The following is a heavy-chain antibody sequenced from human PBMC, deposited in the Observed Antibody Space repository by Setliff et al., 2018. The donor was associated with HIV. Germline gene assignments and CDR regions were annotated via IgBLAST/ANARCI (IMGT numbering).Heavy chain of an antibody. CDR2: IYHSEYT. J-gene: IGHJ4*02. CDR3: ARHLYGGYTGGFDY. V-gene: IGHV4-4*02. Sequence: PSETLSLTCAVSGGSISSDNWWTWVRQAPGKGLEWIGEIYHSEYTNYNPSLKSRVTISVDTSKNQFSLKLSSVTAADTAVYYCARHLYGGYTGGFDYWGQGTLVTVSS. D-gene: IGHD5-12*01. CDR1: GGSISSDNW.